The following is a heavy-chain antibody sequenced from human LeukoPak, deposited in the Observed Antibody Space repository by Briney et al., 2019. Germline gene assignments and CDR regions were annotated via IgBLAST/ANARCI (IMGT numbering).Heavy chain of an antibody. CDR1: GFTFSTXX. Sequence: GGSLXLSXAASGFTFSTXXXXXXXQAXGXXXEXXSXXSSXXXXXXXXDSXXXXXXXXXXNAKNSLYLQMNSLRAEDTAVYYCARHLGLWGQGTLVTVSS. V-gene: IGHV3-48*01. J-gene: IGHJ4*02. CDR3: ARHLGL. CDR2: XSSXXXXX. D-gene: IGHD3-16*01.